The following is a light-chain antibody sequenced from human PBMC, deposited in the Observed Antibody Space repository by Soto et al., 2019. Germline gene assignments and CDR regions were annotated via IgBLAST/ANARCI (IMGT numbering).Light chain of an antibody. CDR3: ATWDDSLSAV. V-gene: IGLV1-47*02. Sequence: QSVLTQPPSASGTPGQRVTISCSGSSSNIGNNYVYWYQQVPGTAPKLLIFSNNQRPSGVPDRFSGSKSGTSASLAISGLRSGDEADYYCATWDDSLSAVFGGGTKLTVL. J-gene: IGLJ3*02. CDR1: SSNIGNNY. CDR2: SNN.